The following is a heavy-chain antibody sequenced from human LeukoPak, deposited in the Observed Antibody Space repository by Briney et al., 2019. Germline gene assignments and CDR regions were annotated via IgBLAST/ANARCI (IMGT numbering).Heavy chain of an antibody. CDR3: ASDREYYYGSGSFDY. V-gene: IGHV3-11*06. J-gene: IGHJ4*02. CDR2: IGSSGSYT. D-gene: IGHD3-10*01. CDR1: GFTFSDYY. Sequence: GGSLRLSCAASGFTFSDYYTSWIRQAPGKGPEWVSYIGSSGSYTNYADSVKGRFTISRDNAKNSLYLQMNSLRAEDTAVYYCASDREYYYGSGSFDYWGQGTLVTVSS.